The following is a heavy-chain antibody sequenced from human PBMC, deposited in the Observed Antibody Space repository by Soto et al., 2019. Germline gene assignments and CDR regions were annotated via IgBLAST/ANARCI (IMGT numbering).Heavy chain of an antibody. D-gene: IGHD1-26*01. CDR1: GFTFSRYD. CDR2: MPYDGSNK. Sequence: QVQLVESGGGVVQSGRSLRLSCAASGFTFSRYDMHWVRQAPGKGLQWVAVMPYDGSNKYYADSVKGRFTISRDNSKNTLYLQMNSLSPEDTAVYYCAKNSDYSGFDYWGRGTLVTVSS. J-gene: IGHJ4*02. V-gene: IGHV3-30*18. CDR3: AKNSDYSGFDY.